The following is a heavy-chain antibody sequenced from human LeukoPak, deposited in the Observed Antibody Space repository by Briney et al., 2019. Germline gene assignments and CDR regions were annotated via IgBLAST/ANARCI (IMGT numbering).Heavy chain of an antibody. V-gene: IGHV4-59*08. J-gene: IGHJ3*02. CDR1: GGSMNSYY. D-gene: IGHD3-16*01. Sequence: SETLSLTCSVSGGSMNSYYWSWIRQSPGKGLEWIGYIYYSGSTNYNPSLKSRVTISVDTSKNQFSLKLSSVTAADTAVYYCARLGQPNAFDIWGQGTMVTVSS. CDR3: ARLGQPNAFDI. CDR2: IYYSGST.